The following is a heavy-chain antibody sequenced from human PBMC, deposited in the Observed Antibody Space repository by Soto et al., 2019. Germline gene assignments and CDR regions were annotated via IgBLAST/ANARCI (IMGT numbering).Heavy chain of an antibody. Sequence: LQLQESGPGLVKPSQTLSLTCTVSGGSISSSDYYWAWVRQPPGKGLEWIGSIYYSGATYYNPSLKTRVTISVDTSRDQFSLELRSVTAADTAVYYCASLAIAVAGHRWFDPWGQGILVTVSS. V-gene: IGHV4-39*01. CDR1: GGSISSSDYY. CDR3: ASLAIAVAGHRWFDP. D-gene: IGHD6-13*01. CDR2: IYYSGAT. J-gene: IGHJ5*02.